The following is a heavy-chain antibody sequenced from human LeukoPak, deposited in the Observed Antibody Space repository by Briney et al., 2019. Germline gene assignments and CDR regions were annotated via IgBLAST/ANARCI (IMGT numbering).Heavy chain of an antibody. V-gene: IGHV3-64D*06. CDR2: ISSNVGST. D-gene: IGHD6-13*01. Sequence: GGSLRLSCSASGFTFSSYAMHWVRQAPGKGLEYVSAISSNVGSTYYADSVKGRFTISRDNSKNTLYLQMSSLRAEDTAVYYCVKGPQSSSWYFWVYWGQGTLVTVSS. J-gene: IGHJ4*02. CDR1: GFTFSSYA. CDR3: VKGPQSSSWYFWVY.